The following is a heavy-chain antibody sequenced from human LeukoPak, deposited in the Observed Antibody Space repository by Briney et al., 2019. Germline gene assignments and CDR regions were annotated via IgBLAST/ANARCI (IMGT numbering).Heavy chain of an antibody. Sequence: GESLKISCKGSGYSFTSYWIGWVRQMPGKGLEWMGTIYPGDSDTRYSPSFQGQVTISADKSISTAYLQWSSLKASDTAMYHCARPTNYYDSSGYSGRDGAFDIWGQGTMVTVSS. J-gene: IGHJ3*02. CDR3: ARPTNYYDSSGYSGRDGAFDI. V-gene: IGHV5-51*01. D-gene: IGHD3-22*01. CDR1: GYSFTSYW. CDR2: IYPGDSDT.